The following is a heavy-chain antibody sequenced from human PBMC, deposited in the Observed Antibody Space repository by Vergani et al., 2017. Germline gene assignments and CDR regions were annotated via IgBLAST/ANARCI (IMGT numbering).Heavy chain of an antibody. CDR1: GYTFTGYY. D-gene: IGHD1-26*01. CDR3: AAVVGSYGMDV. V-gene: IGHV1-2*02. CDR2: INPNSGGT. J-gene: IGHJ6*02. Sequence: QVQLVQSGAEVKKPGASVKVSCKASGYTFTGYYMHWVRQAPGQGLEWMGWINPNSGGTNYAQKFQGRVTMTRETSISTANMELGSLRSDVTAVYYFAAVVGSYGMDVWGQGTTVTVSS.